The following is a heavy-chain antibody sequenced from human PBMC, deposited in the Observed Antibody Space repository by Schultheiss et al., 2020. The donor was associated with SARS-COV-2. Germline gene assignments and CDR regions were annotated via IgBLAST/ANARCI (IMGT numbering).Heavy chain of an antibody. D-gene: IGHD2-2*01. V-gene: IGHV4-34*09. Sequence: SETLSLTCAVYGGSFSAYYWSWIRQPPGKGLEWIGEINHSGSTNYNPSLKSRVTMSVDTSKNQFSLMLSSVTAADTAVYYCARTMGYCSTTSCPYFDYWGQGTLVTVSS. CDR1: GGSFSAYY. CDR2: INHSGST. J-gene: IGHJ4*02. CDR3: ARTMGYCSTTSCPYFDY.